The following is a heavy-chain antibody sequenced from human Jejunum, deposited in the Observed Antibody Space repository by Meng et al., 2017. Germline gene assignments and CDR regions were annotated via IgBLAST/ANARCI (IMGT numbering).Heavy chain of an antibody. D-gene: IGHD3-16*01. CDR1: GGSFSGHY. J-gene: IGHJ5*02. CDR3: ARSWHMNTFGGVVPP. CDR2: INPSGST. V-gene: IGHV4-34*01. Sequence: SETLSLTCGVNGGSFSGHYWTWIRQPPGKGLEWIGDINPSGSTNYNASLKSRVTISLDTSKNQFSLNLTSVTAADTAVYYCARSWHMNTFGGVVPPWGQGTLVTVSS.